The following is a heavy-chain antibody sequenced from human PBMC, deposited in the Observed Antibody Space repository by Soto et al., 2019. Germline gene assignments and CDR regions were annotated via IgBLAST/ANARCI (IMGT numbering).Heavy chain of an antibody. D-gene: IGHD2-15*01. CDR3: ARAQLLQYYYYGMDV. J-gene: IGHJ6*02. Sequence: PSETLSLTCTVSGGSISSYYWSWIRQPPGKGLEWIGYIYYSGSTNYNPSLKSRVTISVDTSKNQFSLKLSSVTAADTAVYYCARAQLLQYYYYGMDVWGQGTTVTVSS. CDR2: IYYSGST. CDR1: GGSISSYY. V-gene: IGHV4-59*01.